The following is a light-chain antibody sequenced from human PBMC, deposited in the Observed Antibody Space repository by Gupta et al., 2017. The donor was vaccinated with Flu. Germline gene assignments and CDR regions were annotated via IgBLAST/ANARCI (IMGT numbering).Light chain of an antibody. Sequence: EIVLTQSPATMSFSPGERATLSCRASQSVSSYLACYQQKPGQAPRLIIYDASNRAKGITDRVSGSGETKDFPLTSSRREQEACAGYYPHQRSILITVGRGTKVDIK. J-gene: IGKJ4*01. CDR3: HQRSILIT. CDR2: DAS. CDR1: QSVSSY. V-gene: IGKV3-11*01.